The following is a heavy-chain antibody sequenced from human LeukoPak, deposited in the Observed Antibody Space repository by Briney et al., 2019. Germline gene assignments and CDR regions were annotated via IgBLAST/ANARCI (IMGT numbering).Heavy chain of an antibody. CDR3: ASIRFGELLRDIWFDP. Sequence: PSETLSLTCTVSGGSISSYYWSWIRQPPGKGLEWIGHIYYSGSTNYNPSLKSRVTISVDTSKNQFSLKLSSVTAADTAVYYCASIRFGELLRDIWFDPWGQGTLVTVSS. CDR1: GGSISSYY. V-gene: IGHV4-59*08. CDR2: IYYSGST. D-gene: IGHD3-10*01. J-gene: IGHJ5*02.